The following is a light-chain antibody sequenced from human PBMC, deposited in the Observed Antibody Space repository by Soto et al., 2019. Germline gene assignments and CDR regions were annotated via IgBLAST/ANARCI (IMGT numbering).Light chain of an antibody. CDR2: DVS. CDR1: ESVASSY. J-gene: IGKJ4*01. CDR3: QQRSHWPPLT. Sequence: EIVLTPSPGTLSLSPGERATLSCRASESVASSYLAWYQQKPGQAPRLLIYDVSNRATGIPARFSDSGSGTDFSLTISSLEPEDFAVYYCQQRSHWPPLTFGGGTKVDIK. V-gene: IGKV3-11*01.